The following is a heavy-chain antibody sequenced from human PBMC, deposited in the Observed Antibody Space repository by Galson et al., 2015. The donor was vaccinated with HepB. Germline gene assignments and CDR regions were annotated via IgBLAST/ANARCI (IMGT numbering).Heavy chain of an antibody. D-gene: IGHD4-17*01. Sequence: SVKVSCKASGYTFTGYYMHWVRQAPGQGLEWMGRINPNSGGTNYAQKFQGRVTMTRDTSISTAYMELSRLRSDDTAVYYCARAAPYGDENLFDPWGQGTLVTVSS. CDR2: INPNSGGT. V-gene: IGHV1-2*06. CDR1: GYTFTGYY. J-gene: IGHJ5*02. CDR3: ARAAPYGDENLFDP.